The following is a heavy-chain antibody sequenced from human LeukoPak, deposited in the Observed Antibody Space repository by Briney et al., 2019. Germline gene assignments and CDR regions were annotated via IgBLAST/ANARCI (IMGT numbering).Heavy chain of an antibody. Sequence: PGRSLRLSCAASGFTFSSYAMHWVRQAPGKGLEWVAVISYDGSNKYYADSVKGRFTISRDNSKNTLYLQMNSLRAEDTAVYYCARVVDYGGNAHFDYWGQGTLVTVSS. J-gene: IGHJ4*02. V-gene: IGHV3-30-3*01. CDR3: ARVVDYGGNAHFDY. CDR2: ISYDGSNK. CDR1: GFTFSSYA. D-gene: IGHD4-23*01.